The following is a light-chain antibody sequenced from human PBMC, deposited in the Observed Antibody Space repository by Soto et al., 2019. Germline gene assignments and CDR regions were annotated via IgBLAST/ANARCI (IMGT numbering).Light chain of an antibody. Sequence: QAVVTQEPSLTVSPGATVTLTCASNTGPVSSSSYPNWFQQKPGQAPRPLIHDTSKKHSWTPARFSGSVHGGKAALTVSGGQPEDEDEYFCLLFFAGSQVFGGGTKLTVL. V-gene: IGLV7-43*01. CDR1: TGPVSSSSY. CDR2: DTS. J-gene: IGLJ2*01. CDR3: LLFFAGSQV.